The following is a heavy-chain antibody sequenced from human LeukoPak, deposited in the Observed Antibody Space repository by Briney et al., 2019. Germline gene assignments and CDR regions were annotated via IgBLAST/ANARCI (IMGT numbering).Heavy chain of an antibody. CDR2: IGSDGKT. CDR3: ARGQPPSYYDMDV. V-gene: IGHV3-33*01. Sequence: GTSLRLSCAASGFTFSIYGMHWVRQAPGKGLEWVSSIGSDGKTHYADSVKGRFTISRDNSKNTLYLQMSSLRAEDTALYYCARGQPPSYYDMDVWGQGTTVTVSS. CDR1: GFTFSIYG. J-gene: IGHJ6*02. D-gene: IGHD6-13*01.